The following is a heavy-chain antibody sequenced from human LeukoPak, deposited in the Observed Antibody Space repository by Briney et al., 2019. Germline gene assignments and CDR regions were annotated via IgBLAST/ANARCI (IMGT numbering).Heavy chain of an antibody. CDR2: INHSGTT. D-gene: IGHD4-11*01. Sequence: SETLSLTCAVYGVSLSDSYWSWIRQAPGKGLEWIGEINHSGTTNYNPSLKSRVTISVDTSKNQSSLKLSSVTAADTAVYYCARLTTVTFNWFDPWGQGTLVTVSS. J-gene: IGHJ5*02. CDR3: ARLTTVTFNWFDP. V-gene: IGHV4-34*01. CDR1: GVSLSDSY.